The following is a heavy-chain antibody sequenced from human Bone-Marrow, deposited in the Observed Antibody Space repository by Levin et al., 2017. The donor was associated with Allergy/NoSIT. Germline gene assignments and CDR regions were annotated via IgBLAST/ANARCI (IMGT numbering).Heavy chain of an antibody. CDR3: ARNYYGSGSYYNSNYYYYMDV. V-gene: IGHV1-3*01. CDR1: GYTFTSYT. Sequence: GESLKISCKASGYTFTSYTMHWVRQAPGQRLEWMGWINAGNGNTKYSQKFQGRVTITRDASASTAYMELSSLRSEDTAVYYCARNYYGSGSYYNSNYYYYMDVWDKGTTVTVSS. CDR2: INAGNGNT. D-gene: IGHD3-10*01. J-gene: IGHJ6*03.